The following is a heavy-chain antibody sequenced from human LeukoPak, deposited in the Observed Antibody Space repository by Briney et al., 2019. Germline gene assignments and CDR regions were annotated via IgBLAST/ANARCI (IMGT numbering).Heavy chain of an antibody. CDR3: ARVAAYDLDY. CDR2: INPSSGYT. CDR1: GYTFTSYY. Sequence: ASVKVSCKASGYTFTSYYMHWVRQAPGQGLEWMGLINPSSGYTIYAQKFQGRVTMTWDTSTSTVYMDVSSQRSEDTAIYYCARVAAYDLDYWGQGSLVTVSS. J-gene: IGHJ4*02. D-gene: IGHD3-22*01. V-gene: IGHV1-46*01.